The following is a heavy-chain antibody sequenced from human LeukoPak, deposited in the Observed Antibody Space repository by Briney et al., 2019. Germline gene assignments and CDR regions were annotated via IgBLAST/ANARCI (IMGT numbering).Heavy chain of an antibody. CDR1: GFTFSDYY. J-gene: IGHJ6*02. V-gene: IGHV3-11*06. CDR3: ARDRRSAIFGVVIDRGYYGMDV. CDR2: ISSSSSYT. Sequence: GGSLRLSCAASGFTFSDYYMSWIRQAPGKGLEWVSYISSSSSYTNYADSVKGRFTISRDNAKNSLYLQMNSLRAEDTAVYYCARDRRSAIFGVVIDRGYYGMDVWGQGTTVTVSS. D-gene: IGHD3-3*01.